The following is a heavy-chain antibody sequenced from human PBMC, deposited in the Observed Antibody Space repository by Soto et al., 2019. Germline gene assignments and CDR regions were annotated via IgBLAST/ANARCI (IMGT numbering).Heavy chain of an antibody. CDR2: ISYDGSSE. V-gene: IGHV3-30*18. Sequence: QVHLVESGGDVVQPGRSLRLSCAASGCTFNNYGMHWVGQAPGKGLEWVAVISYDGSSEYYRDSVKGRFTISRDNSKKTLNLQMSSLRTEDTAVYYCAKRYGDNPLGYYGMDVWGQGTTVTVSS. D-gene: IGHD4-17*01. CDR1: GCTFNNYG. CDR3: AKRYGDNPLGYYGMDV. J-gene: IGHJ6*02.